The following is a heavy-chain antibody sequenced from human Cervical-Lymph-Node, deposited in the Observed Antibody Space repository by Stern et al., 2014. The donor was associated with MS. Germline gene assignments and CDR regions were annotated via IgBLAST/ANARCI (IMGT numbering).Heavy chain of an antibody. D-gene: IGHD3-22*01. CDR3: AREYYYDSSGYYPPHYYGMDV. CDR1: GGTFSSYA. Sequence: QVQLVQSGAEVKKPGSSVKVSCKASGGTFSSYAISWVRQAPGQGLEWMGGIIPIFGTANYAQKFQGRVTITADESTSTAYMELSSLRSEDTAVYYCAREYYYDSSGYYPPHYYGMDVWGQGTTVTVSS. V-gene: IGHV1-69*01. J-gene: IGHJ6*02. CDR2: IIPIFGTA.